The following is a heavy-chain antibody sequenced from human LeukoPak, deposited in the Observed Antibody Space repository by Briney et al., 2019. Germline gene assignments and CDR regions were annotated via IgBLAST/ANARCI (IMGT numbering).Heavy chain of an antibody. V-gene: IGHV6-1*01. CDR3: AKAPRSISSWYGDTLNYFDY. D-gene: IGHD6-13*01. J-gene: IGHJ4*02. Sequence: SQTLSLTCAISGDSVSSNSAAWNWIRQSPSRGLEWLGRTYYRSKWYNDYAVSVKSQITINPDTSKNQFSLQLNSVTPEDTAVYYCAKAPRSISSWYGDTLNYFDYWGQGTLVTVSS. CDR2: TYYRSKWYN. CDR1: GDSVSSNSAA.